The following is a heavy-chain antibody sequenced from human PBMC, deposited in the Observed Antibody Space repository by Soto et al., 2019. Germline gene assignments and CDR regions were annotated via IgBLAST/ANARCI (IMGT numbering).Heavy chain of an antibody. CDR3: ARGPAMVISFDY. V-gene: IGHV3-30-3*01. Sequence: QVQLVESGGGVVQPGRSLRLSCAASGFTFSSYAMHWVRQAPGKGLEWVAVISYDGSNKYYADSVKGRFTISRDNSKNTLYLQMNSLRAEDTAVYYCARGPAMVISFDYWGQGTLVTVS. J-gene: IGHJ4*02. D-gene: IGHD5-18*01. CDR1: GFTFSSYA. CDR2: ISYDGSNK.